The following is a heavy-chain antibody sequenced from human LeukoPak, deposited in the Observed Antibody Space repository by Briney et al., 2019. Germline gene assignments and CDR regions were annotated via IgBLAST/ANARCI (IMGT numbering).Heavy chain of an antibody. D-gene: IGHD2-2*01. CDR1: GGTFSSHA. V-gene: IGHV1-69*13. CDR3: ARENSYALNEYFQH. Sequence: ASVKVSCKASGGTFSSHAISWVRQAPGQGLEWMGGITPIFGTANYAQKFQGRVTITADESTSTAYMELSSLRSEDTAVYYCARENSYALNEYFQHWGQGTLVTVSS. CDR2: ITPIFGTA. J-gene: IGHJ1*01.